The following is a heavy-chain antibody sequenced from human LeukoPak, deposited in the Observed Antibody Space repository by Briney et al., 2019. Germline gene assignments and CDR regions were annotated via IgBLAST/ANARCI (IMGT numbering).Heavy chain of an antibody. CDR2: IYYSGST. J-gene: IGHJ4*02. Sequence: SETLSLTCTVSGGSISSYYWSWIRKPPGKGLEWIGYIYYSGSTNYNPSLKSPVTISVDTSKNQFSLKLRYVTAADTAVYYCARGIGGGIADFDYWGQGTLVTVSS. V-gene: IGHV4-59*01. CDR3: ARGIGGGIADFDY. D-gene: IGHD3-16*01. CDR1: GGSISSYY.